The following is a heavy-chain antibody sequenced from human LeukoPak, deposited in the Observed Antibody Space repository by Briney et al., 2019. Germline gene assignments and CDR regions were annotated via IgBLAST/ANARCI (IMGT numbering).Heavy chain of an antibody. Sequence: SETLSLTCTVSGGSISSYYRSWIRQPPGKGLEWIGYIYYSGSTNYNPSLKSRVTISVDTSKNQFSLKLSSVTAADTAVYYCARVGDGPYSGSYYRAFDIWGQGTMVTVSS. CDR2: IYYSGST. CDR3: ARVGDGPYSGSYYRAFDI. D-gene: IGHD1-26*01. J-gene: IGHJ3*02. CDR1: GGSISSYY. V-gene: IGHV4-59*12.